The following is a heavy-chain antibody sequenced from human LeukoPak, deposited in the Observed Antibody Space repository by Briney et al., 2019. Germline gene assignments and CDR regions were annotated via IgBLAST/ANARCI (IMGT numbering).Heavy chain of an antibody. CDR1: GFTFDDYA. J-gene: IGHJ4*02. CDR2: ISWDGGST. Sequence: PGGSLRLSCAASGFTFDDYAMHWVRQAPGKGLEWVSLISWDGGSTYYADSVKGRFTISRDNSKNSLYLQMNSLRAEDTALYYCAKDQFDRGYGVDYWGQGTLVTVSS. D-gene: IGHD3-10*01. CDR3: AKDQFDRGYGVDY. V-gene: IGHV3-43D*03.